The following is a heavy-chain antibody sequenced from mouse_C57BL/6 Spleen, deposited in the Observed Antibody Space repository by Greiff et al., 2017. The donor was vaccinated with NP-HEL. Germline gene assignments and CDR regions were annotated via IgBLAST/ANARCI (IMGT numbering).Heavy chain of an antibody. J-gene: IGHJ2*01. Sequence: VQLQQPGTELVKPGASVKLSCKASGYTFTSYWMHWVKQRPGQGLEWIGNINPSNGGTNYNEKFKSKATLTVDKSSSTAYMQLSSLTSEDSAVYYCARWGLYYGSSYDYFDYWGQGTTLTVSS. V-gene: IGHV1-53*01. CDR3: ARWGLYYGSSYDYFDY. CDR1: GYTFTSYW. D-gene: IGHD1-1*01. CDR2: INPSNGGT.